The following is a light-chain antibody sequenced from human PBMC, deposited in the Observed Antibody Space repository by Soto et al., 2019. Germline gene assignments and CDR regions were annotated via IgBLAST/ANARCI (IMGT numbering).Light chain of an antibody. J-gene: IGLJ3*02. CDR2: G. CDR3: QSYDSSLSRRWV. V-gene: IGLV1-40*01. CDR1: SSNIGAGYP. Sequence: QSVLTQPPSVSGTPGQRVTISCTGSSSNIGAGYPVHWYQQLPGTAPKLLVAGNRPSGVPDRFSVSKSGASASLAITGLQAEDEADYYCQSYDSSLSRRWVFGGGTKVTVL.